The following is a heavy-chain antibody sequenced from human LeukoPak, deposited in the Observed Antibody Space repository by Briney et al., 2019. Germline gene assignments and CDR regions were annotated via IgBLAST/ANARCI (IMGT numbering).Heavy chain of an antibody. CDR3: ARERYYYDSSGYYSTWGYFDY. CDR1: GFTFSSYG. V-gene: IGHV3-30*03. J-gene: IGHJ4*02. Sequence: GRSLRLSCAASGFTFSSYGMPWVRQAPGKGLEWVAVISYDGSNKYYADSVKGRFTISRDNSKNTLYLQMNSLRAEDTAVYYCARERYYYDSSGYYSTWGYFDYWGQGTLVTVSS. D-gene: IGHD3-22*01. CDR2: ISYDGSNK.